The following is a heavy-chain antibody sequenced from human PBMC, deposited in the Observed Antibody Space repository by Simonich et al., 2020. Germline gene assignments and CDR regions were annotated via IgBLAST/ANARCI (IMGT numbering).Heavy chain of an antibody. CDR3: ARDTSYYGSGSYYFVY. D-gene: IGHD3-10*01. J-gene: IGHJ4*02. CDR2: ISRSSSYI. V-gene: IGHV3-21*01. CDR1: GSTFSRYS. Sequence: GGGLGKPGGSLTLSCGASGSTFSRYSMNWVRQGPGRGLECVSFISRSSSYIYYAVSVKGRFTISRDNAKTSLYLQMNSLRAEDTAVYYCARDTSYYGSGSYYFVYWGQGTLVTVSS.